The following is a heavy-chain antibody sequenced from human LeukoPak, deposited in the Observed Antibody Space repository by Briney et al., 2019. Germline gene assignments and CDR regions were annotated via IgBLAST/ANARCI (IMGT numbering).Heavy chain of an antibody. Sequence: SETLSLTCTVSGVSISSSNSYWGWIRQPPGKGLEWIGSIYYSGNTYYNASLKSQVSISIDTSKNQFSLRLTSVTAADTAVYYCARARSRSKQLVHLRYFDLWGRGTLVTVSS. V-gene: IGHV4-39*01. CDR2: IYYSGNT. D-gene: IGHD6-6*01. CDR3: ARARSRSKQLVHLRYFDL. CDR1: GVSISSSNSY. J-gene: IGHJ2*01.